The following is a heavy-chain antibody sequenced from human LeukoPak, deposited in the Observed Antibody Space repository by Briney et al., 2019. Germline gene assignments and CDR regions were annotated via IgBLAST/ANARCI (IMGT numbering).Heavy chain of an antibody. V-gene: IGHV4-59*11. CDR1: GGSISSHY. Sequence: SETLSLTCTVSGGSISSHYWSWIRQPPGKGLEWIGYIYYSGSTNYNPSLKSRVTISVDTSKNQFSLKLSSVTAADTAVYYRARKDGDYWGQGTLVSVSS. CDR3: ARKDGDY. CDR2: IYYSGST. J-gene: IGHJ4*02.